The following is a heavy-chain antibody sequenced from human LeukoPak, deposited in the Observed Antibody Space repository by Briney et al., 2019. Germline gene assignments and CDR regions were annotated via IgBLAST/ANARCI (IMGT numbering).Heavy chain of an antibody. Sequence: GASVKVSCKASGYILTAYYMHWVRQAPRQGLEWMAVINPSGDSPKYAQSFLGRVTITRDKSTSTDYMEMSSLTTEDTAVYYCARLALGVTDLRGQGTLVTVSS. CDR1: GYILTAYY. CDR2: INPSGDSP. J-gene: IGHJ5*02. D-gene: IGHD1-26*01. V-gene: IGHV1-46*01. CDR3: ARLALGVTDL.